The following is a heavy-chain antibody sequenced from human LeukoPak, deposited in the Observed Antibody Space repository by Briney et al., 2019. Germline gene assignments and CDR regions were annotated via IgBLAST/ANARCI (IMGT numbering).Heavy chain of an antibody. D-gene: IGHD3-9*01. J-gene: IGHJ1*01. CDR1: GYTFTGYY. CDR2: IIPIFGTA. V-gene: IGHV1-69*05. CDR3: ARGDVLRYFDWSLGGEYFQH. Sequence: SVKVSCKASGYTFTGYYMHWVRQAPGQGLEWMGGIIPIFGTANYAQKFQGRATITTDESTSTAYMELSSLRSEDTAVYYCARGDVLRYFDWSLGGEYFQHWGQGTLVTVSS.